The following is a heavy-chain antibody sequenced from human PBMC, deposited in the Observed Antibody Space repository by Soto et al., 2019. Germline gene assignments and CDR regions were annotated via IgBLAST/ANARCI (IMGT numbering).Heavy chain of an antibody. J-gene: IGHJ3*01. Sequence: PGGSLRLSCAASGFTFSSYAMSWVRQAPGKGLEWVAVIWYDGSNKYYADSVRGRFTISRDNTKNTLWLQMNSLRGEDTAVYYCAKERRYSFDALDLWGQGTLVTVSS. V-gene: IGHV3-33*03. D-gene: IGHD5-18*01. CDR2: IWYDGSNK. CDR1: GFTFSSYA. CDR3: AKERRYSFDALDL.